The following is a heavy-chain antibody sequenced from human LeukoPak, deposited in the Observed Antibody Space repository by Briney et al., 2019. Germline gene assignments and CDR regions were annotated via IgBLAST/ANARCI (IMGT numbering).Heavy chain of an antibody. CDR3: ARVPDSSGYYYPIDY. CDR1: GYTFTSYG. J-gene: IGHJ4*02. D-gene: IGHD3-22*01. V-gene: IGHV1-18*01. CDR2: ISAYNGNT. Sequence: ASVKVSCKASGYTFTSYGISWVRQAPGQGLEWMRWISAYNGNTNYAQKLQGRVTMTTDTSTSTAYMELRSLRSDDTAVYYCARVPDSSGYYYPIDYWGQGTLVTVSS.